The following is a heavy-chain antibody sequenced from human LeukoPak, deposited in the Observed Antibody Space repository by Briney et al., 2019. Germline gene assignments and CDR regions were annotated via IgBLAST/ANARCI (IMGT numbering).Heavy chain of an antibody. CDR2: IYYSGST. V-gene: IGHV4-61*08. J-gene: IGHJ4*02. CDR1: VGSISNGGYY. Sequence: SETLSLTCTVSVGSISNGGYYWSWIRQHPGKGLEWIGYIYYSGSTNYNPSLKSRVTISVDTSKNQFSLKLSSVTAADTAVYYCASARDFGWEGIWNWGQGTLVTVSS. CDR3: ASARDFGWEGIWN. D-gene: IGHD6-19*01.